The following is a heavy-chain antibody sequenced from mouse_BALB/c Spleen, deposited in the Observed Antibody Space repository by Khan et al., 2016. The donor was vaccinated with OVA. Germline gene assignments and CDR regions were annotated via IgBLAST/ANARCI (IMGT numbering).Heavy chain of an antibody. V-gene: IGHV1-77*01. CDR2: ISPGSGDT. Sequence: QVQLKESGTELARPGASVNLSCKASGYTFTDFYINWVKQRSGQGLEWIGVISPGSGDTYYIEKFKGKATLPADKSSRTAYMQLSSLTSEASAVYYCGRRTYLGYTFAYWGQGTLVTVSA. J-gene: IGHJ3*01. CDR3: GRRTYLGYTFAY. CDR1: GYTFTDFY. D-gene: IGHD1-2*01.